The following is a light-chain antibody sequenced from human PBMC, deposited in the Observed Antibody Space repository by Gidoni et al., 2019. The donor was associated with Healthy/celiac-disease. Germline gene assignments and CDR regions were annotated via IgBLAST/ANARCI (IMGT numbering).Light chain of an antibody. Sequence: QSVLPQPPSASASSGQRVTISCSGSSSNIGSNYVYWYQQLPGPAPKLLIYSNKHRPSGVPDRFSGSKSGTSASLAISGLRSEDEADYYCAAWDDSLSGSYVFGTGTKVTVL. CDR1: SSNIGSNY. V-gene: IGLV1-47*02. CDR2: SNK. J-gene: IGLJ1*01. CDR3: AAWDDSLSGSYV.